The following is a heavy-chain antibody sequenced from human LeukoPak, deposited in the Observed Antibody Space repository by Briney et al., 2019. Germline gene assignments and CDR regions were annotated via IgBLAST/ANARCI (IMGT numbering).Heavy chain of an antibody. J-gene: IGHJ4*02. Sequence: SETLSLTCTVSGGSISSYYWSWIRQPAGKGLEWIGSIYYSGSTYYNLSLKSRVTISVDTSKNQFSLKLNSVTAADTAVYYCAREPYDFWSGYCCPLDYWGQGTLVTVSS. V-gene: IGHV4-59*05. CDR1: GGSISSYY. D-gene: IGHD3-3*01. CDR3: AREPYDFWSGYCCPLDY. CDR2: IYYSGST.